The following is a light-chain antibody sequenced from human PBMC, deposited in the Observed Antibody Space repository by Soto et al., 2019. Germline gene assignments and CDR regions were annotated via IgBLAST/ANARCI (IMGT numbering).Light chain of an antibody. J-gene: IGKJ2*01. CDR2: TAS. Sequence: DIQLTQSPSFLSASVGDRVTITCRASQGISSYLAWYQQEPGKAPSLLIYTASTLQRGVPSRFSGSGSGTEFTLIISSLQPEDFAIYYCQQLNSYPYTFGQGTKLEIK. V-gene: IGKV1-9*01. CDR3: QQLNSYPYT. CDR1: QGISSY.